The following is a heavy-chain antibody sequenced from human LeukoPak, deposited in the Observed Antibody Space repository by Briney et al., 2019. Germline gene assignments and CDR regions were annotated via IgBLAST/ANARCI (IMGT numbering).Heavy chain of an antibody. D-gene: IGHD2-2*02. Sequence: SVKVSCKASGGTFSSYAISWVRQAPGQGLEWMGGIIPIFGTANYAQKFQGRVTITADESTSTAYMELSSLRSEDTAVYYCARVLSMGVPAAINWFDPWGREPWSPSPQ. V-gene: IGHV1-69*13. J-gene: IGHJ5*02. CDR3: ARVLSMGVPAAINWFDP. CDR2: IIPIFGTA. CDR1: GGTFSSYA.